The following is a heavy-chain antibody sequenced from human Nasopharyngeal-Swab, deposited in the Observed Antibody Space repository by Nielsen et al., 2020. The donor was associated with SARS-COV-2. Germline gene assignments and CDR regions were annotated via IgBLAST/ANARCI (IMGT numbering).Heavy chain of an antibody. V-gene: IGHV4-59*01. CDR2: TYHSGST. J-gene: IGHJ5*02. Sequence: WIRQPPGKGLEWIGSTYHSGSTNNNPSLKSRVTITVDTSKNQVSLKLTSVTAADTAVYYCAREHIIGNWFDPWGQGTLVIVSS. CDR3: AREHIIGNWFDP. D-gene: IGHD3-3*01.